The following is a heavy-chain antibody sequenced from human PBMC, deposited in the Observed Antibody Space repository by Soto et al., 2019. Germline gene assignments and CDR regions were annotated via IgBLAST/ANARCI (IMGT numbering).Heavy chain of an antibody. J-gene: IGHJ5*02. Sequence: QVRLVQSGAEVKKPGATVTVSCKASGYTFTRYDINWERQATGQGLEWMGWMNPNSGNTGYAQKFQGRVSMNRNTSISTGYMELCSLRSEDTAVYYCARVSIAARPPPRRFDPWGKVILVTVSS. D-gene: IGHD6-6*01. CDR2: MNPNSGNT. CDR1: GYTFTRYD. V-gene: IGHV1-8*01. CDR3: ARVSIAARPPPRRFDP.